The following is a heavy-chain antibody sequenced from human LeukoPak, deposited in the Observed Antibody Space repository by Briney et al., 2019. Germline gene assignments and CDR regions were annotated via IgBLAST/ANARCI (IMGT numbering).Heavy chain of an antibody. CDR3: VSGNDPDSLWGTSRLDAFDI. J-gene: IGHJ3*02. Sequence: AGGSLRLSCAGSRYTLSDYSLNWVPQVPGKGLVGGLSISSSATYIFYAESVRGRFTISRDNATNSLILQMSRLRAEDTPVYFCVSGNDPDSLWGTSRLDAFDIWGEGTTVIVSS. CDR2: ISSSATYI. V-gene: IGHV3-21*01. CDR1: RYTLSDYS. D-gene: IGHD3-16*02.